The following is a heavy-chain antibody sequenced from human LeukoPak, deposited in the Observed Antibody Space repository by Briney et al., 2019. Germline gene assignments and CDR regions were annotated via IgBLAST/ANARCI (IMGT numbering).Heavy chain of an antibody. Sequence: SETLSLTCAVYGGSFSGYYWSWIRQPPGKGLEWIGEINHSGSTNYNPSLKSRVTISVDTSKNQFSLKLSSVTAADTAVYYCARDPRGSGSYYNPPFDCWGQGTLVTVSS. D-gene: IGHD3-10*01. V-gene: IGHV4-34*01. J-gene: IGHJ4*02. CDR2: INHSGST. CDR1: GGSFSGYY. CDR3: ARDPRGSGSYYNPPFDC.